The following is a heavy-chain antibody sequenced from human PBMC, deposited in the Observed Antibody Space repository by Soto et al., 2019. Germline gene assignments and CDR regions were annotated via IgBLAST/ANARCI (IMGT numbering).Heavy chain of an antibody. Sequence: ASVKVSCKASGYTFTGYYMHWVRQAPGQGLEWMGWINPNSGGTNYAQKFQGWVTMTRDTSASTAYMELSSLRSEDTAVYYCARDYYDSSGYYYGMDVWGQGTTVTVSS. D-gene: IGHD3-22*01. CDR3: ARDYYDSSGYYYGMDV. CDR1: GYTFTGYY. V-gene: IGHV1-2*04. CDR2: INPNSGGT. J-gene: IGHJ6*02.